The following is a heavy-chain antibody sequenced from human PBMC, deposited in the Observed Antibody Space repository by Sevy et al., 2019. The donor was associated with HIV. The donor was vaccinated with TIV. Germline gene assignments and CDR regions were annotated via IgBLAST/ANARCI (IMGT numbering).Heavy chain of an antibody. CDR3: AVCPGDQTGHYFKIDA. D-gene: IGHD3-9*01. V-gene: IGHV3-30*04. CDR1: GFTFSTYA. Sequence: GGSLRLSCAASGFTFSTYAIHWVRQAPGKGLEWVALISYDGSKIFYIDSVKGRFTVSRDNSRNALYLQMNSLRPEDKSVYYWAVCPGDQTGHYFKIDAWGQGTLVTVSS. J-gene: IGHJ5*02. CDR2: ISYDGSKI.